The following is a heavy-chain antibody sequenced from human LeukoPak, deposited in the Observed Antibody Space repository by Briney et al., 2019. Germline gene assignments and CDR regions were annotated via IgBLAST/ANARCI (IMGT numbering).Heavy chain of an antibody. CDR2: ISPRGGSM. D-gene: IGHD6-19*01. J-gene: IGHJ4*02. CDR3: AAGRDIAVAGPGGYFDY. V-gene: IGHV3-11*01. CDR1: GFTLSDYH. Sequence: PGGSLRLSCAASGFTLSDYHMNWIRQAPGKGLEWVSYISPRGGSMYFADSVKGRFTISRDNAENSLFLQMNSLTADDTAVYYCAAGRDIAVAGPGGYFDYWGQGTLVTVSS.